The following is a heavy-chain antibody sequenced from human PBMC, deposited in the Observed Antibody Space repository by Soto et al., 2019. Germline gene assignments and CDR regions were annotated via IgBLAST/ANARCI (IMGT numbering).Heavy chain of an antibody. V-gene: IGHV6-1*01. CDR3: SSDVREVEATSNYCYGMDV. Sequence: SQTLSLTCAISGASVSSNSAAWNWIRQSPSRGLEWLGRTYYRSKWHNDYAVSVTRRITINPDTSKTQFSLQLNTVTPENTAVQYCSSDVREVEATSNYCYGMDVCCQGTTVT. CDR2: TYYRSKWHN. J-gene: IGHJ6*02. D-gene: IGHD1-26*01. CDR1: GASVSSNSAA.